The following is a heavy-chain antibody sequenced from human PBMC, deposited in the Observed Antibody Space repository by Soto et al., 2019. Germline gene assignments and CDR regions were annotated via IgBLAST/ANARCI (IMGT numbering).Heavy chain of an antibody. CDR3: ARQIQGMDV. CDR1: GYSFTRYW. V-gene: IGHV5-51*01. CDR2: IYCADSYT. Sequence: PGESLKISCKGSGYSFTRYWIGWVRQMPGKGLEWMGIIYCADSYTNYSPSFQGHVTISADKSISTAYLQWSSLKASDTAMYYCARQIQGMDVWGQGTTVTVSS. J-gene: IGHJ6*02.